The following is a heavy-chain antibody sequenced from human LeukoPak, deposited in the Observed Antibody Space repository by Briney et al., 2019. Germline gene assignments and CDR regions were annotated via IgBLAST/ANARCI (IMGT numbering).Heavy chain of an antibody. CDR3: ARAAYSGSYHSDY. Sequence: PSETLSLTCTVSGGSVNSGSYYWNWIRQPPGKGLEWIGYIYYSGSTNYNPSLKSRVTISVDTSKNQFSLKLSSVTAADTAVYYCARAAYSGSYHSDYWGQGTLVTVSS. J-gene: IGHJ4*02. V-gene: IGHV4-61*01. D-gene: IGHD1-26*01. CDR2: IYYSGST. CDR1: GGSVNSGSYY.